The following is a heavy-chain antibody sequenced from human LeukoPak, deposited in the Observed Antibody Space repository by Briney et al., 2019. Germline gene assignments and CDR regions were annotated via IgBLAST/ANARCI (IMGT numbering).Heavy chain of an antibody. CDR3: ARDYSGYAPDY. V-gene: IGHV3-20*04. CDR2: INWNGGST. D-gene: IGHD3-22*01. CDR1: GFTFDDYG. J-gene: IGHJ4*02. Sequence: GGSLRLSCAASGFTFDDYGMSWARQAPGKGLEWVSGINWNGGSTGYADSVKGRFTISRDNAKNSLYLQMNSLRAEDTALYYCARDYSGYAPDYWGQGTLVTVSS.